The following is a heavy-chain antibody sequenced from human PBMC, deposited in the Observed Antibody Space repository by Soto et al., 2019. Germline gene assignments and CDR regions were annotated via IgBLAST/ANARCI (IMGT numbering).Heavy chain of an antibody. Sequence: QVQLVESGGGVVQPGRSLRLSCAASGFTFSSYGMHWVRQAPGKGLEWVAVIWYDGSNKYYADSVKGRFTISRDNSKNTLYLQMNSLRAEDTAVYYCARDPGAAAAFFQHWGQGTLVTVSS. D-gene: IGHD6-13*01. CDR2: IWYDGSNK. CDR3: ARDPGAAAAFFQH. CDR1: GFTFSSYG. V-gene: IGHV3-33*01. J-gene: IGHJ1*01.